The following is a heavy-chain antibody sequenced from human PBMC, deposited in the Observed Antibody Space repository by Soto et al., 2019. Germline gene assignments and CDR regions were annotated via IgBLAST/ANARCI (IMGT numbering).Heavy chain of an antibody. D-gene: IGHD3-10*01. V-gene: IGHV4-31*03. CDR3: ARAVYGSGGLGPTFFDY. Sequence: QVQLQESGPGLVKPSQTLSLTCTVSGGSISSGGYYWSWIRQHPGKGLEWIGYIYYSGSTYYNPSLKSRVTISVDTSKNQFSLKLSSVTAADTAVYYCARAVYGSGGLGPTFFDYWGQGTLVTVSS. CDR1: GGSISSGGYY. J-gene: IGHJ4*02. CDR2: IYYSGST.